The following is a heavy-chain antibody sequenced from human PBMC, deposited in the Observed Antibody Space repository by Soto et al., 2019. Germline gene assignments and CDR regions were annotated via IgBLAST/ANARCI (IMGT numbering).Heavy chain of an antibody. CDR2: IYYSGST. CDR1: GGSISSYY. V-gene: IGHV4-59*01. CDR3: ASQIDQFNWFDP. Sequence: SVILSLPCSVSGGSISSYYWSWIRQHPGKGLEWIGYIYYSGSTNYNPSLKSRVTISVDTSKNQFSLKLSSVTAADTAVYYCASQIDQFNWFDPWGQGTLVTVSS. J-gene: IGHJ5*02.